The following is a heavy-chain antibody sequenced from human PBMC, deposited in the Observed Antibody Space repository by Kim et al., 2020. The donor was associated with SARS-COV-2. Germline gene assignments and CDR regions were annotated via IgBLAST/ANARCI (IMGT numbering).Heavy chain of an antibody. CDR3: ARLRYSSPGYFDY. D-gene: IGHD6-13*01. V-gene: IGHV4-30-2*04. Sequence: PSRMGRVPISTDTSKNQFSLKLSFVTAADTAVYYCARLRYSSPGYFDYWGQGTLVTVSS. J-gene: IGHJ4*02.